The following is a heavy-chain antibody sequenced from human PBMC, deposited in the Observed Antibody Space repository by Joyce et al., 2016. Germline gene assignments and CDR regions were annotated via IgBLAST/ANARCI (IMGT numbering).Heavy chain of an antibody. Sequence: QLQLQESGPGLVKPSETLSLTCTVSGGSISSSGYYWAWIRQPPGKGLEWIGSIYYTVSTYPTPALKSRVTISVDTSKNQFSLNLRSVTAADTAVYYCARGYCSGGSCYQGDFWGQGTQVTVSS. CDR2: IYYTVST. V-gene: IGHV4-39*01. CDR1: GGSISSSGYY. CDR3: ARGYCSGGSCYQGDF. D-gene: IGHD2-15*01. J-gene: IGHJ4*02.